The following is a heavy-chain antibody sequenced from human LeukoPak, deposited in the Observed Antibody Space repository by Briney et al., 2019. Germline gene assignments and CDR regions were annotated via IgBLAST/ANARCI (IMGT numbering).Heavy chain of an antibody. Sequence: GASVKVSCKASGYTFTSYDINWVRQATGQGLEWMGWMNPNSGNTGYAQKFQGRVTMTRNTSISTAYMELSSLRSEDTAVYYCARERNYGSGSYPWFDPWGQGTLVTVSS. CDR1: GYTFTSYD. CDR2: MNPNSGNT. J-gene: IGHJ5*02. V-gene: IGHV1-8*01. CDR3: ARERNYGSGSYPWFDP. D-gene: IGHD3-10*01.